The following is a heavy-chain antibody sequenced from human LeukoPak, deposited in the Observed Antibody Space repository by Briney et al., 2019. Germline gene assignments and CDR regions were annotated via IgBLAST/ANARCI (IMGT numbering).Heavy chain of an antibody. V-gene: IGHV3-23*01. CDR1: GFTFSSYA. Sequence: GGSLRLSCAASGFTFSSYAMSWVHQAPGKGLEWVSAISGSGGSTYYADSVKGRFTISRDNSKNTLYLQMNSLRAEDTAVYYCAKFGGINMVRGSHFDYWGQGTLVTVSS. CDR2: ISGSGGST. J-gene: IGHJ4*02. CDR3: AKFGGINMVRGSHFDY. D-gene: IGHD3-10*01.